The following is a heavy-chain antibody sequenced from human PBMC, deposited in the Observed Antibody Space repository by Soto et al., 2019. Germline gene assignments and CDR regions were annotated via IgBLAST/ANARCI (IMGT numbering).Heavy chain of an antibody. J-gene: IGHJ4*02. CDR3: AKGGRQWLVTSDFNY. Sequence: VQLVESGGGVVQPGRSLRLSCAASGFTFSDYAMHWVRQAPGKGLEWVAVVSHDGRNTHYADSVKGRFTISRDSYKNPVSLEMTRLRAEDTAVYYCAKGGRQWLVTSDFNYWGQGALVTVSS. V-gene: IGHV3-30*18. CDR2: VSHDGRNT. D-gene: IGHD6-19*01. CDR1: GFTFSDYA.